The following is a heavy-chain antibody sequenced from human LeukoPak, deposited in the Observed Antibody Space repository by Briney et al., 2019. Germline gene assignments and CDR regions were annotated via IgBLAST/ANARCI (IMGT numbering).Heavy chain of an antibody. Sequence: VASVKVACKASGYTFTSYYMHWVRQAPGQWLEWMGIINPSGGSTSYAQKFQGRVTMTRDTSTSTVYMELSSLRSEDTAVYYCARGPYGSGSYYNMGYWGQGTLVTVSS. D-gene: IGHD3-10*01. V-gene: IGHV1-46*01. CDR3: ARGPYGSGSYYNMGY. CDR1: GYTFTSYY. CDR2: INPSGGST. J-gene: IGHJ4*02.